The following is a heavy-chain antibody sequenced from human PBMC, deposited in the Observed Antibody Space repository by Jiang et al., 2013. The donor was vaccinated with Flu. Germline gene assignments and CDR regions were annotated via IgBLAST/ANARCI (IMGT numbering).Heavy chain of an antibody. Sequence: GSGLVKPSETLSLTCAVSGGSISSSNWCNWVRQPPGKGLEWIGEISPGGRTNYNPSLKSRVTMSVDKSKNQFSLRLTSVTAADTAIYYCANDYTSGTSYNVFQYWGQGILVTVSS. CDR2: ISPGGRT. CDR3: ANDYTSGTSYNVFQY. J-gene: IGHJ4*02. CDR1: GGSISSSNW. V-gene: IGHV4-4*02. D-gene: IGHD3-10*01.